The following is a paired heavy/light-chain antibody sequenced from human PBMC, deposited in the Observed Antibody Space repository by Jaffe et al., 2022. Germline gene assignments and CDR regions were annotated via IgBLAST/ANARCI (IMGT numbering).Light chain of an antibody. V-gene: IGLV3-9*01. CDR1: NIGSKN. Sequence: SYELTQPLSVSVALGQTARITCGGNNIGSKNVHWYQQKPGQAPVLVIYRDSNRPSGIPERFSGSNSGNTATLTISRAQAGDEADYYCQVWDSSTAKVFGGGTKLTVL. CDR2: RDS. CDR3: QVWDSSTAKV. J-gene: IGLJ2*01.
Heavy chain of an antibody. J-gene: IGHJ6*03. V-gene: IGHV3-48*01. CDR3: ARDQPDYDFWSGPNADYYMDV. CDR1: GFTFSSYS. CDR2: ISSSSSTI. D-gene: IGHD3-3*01. Sequence: EVQLVESGGGLVQPGGSLRLSCAASGFTFSSYSMNWVRQAPGKGLEWVSYISSSSSTIYYADSVKGRFTISRDNAKNSLYLQMNSLRAEDTAVYYCARDQPDYDFWSGPNADYYMDVWGKGTTVTVSS.